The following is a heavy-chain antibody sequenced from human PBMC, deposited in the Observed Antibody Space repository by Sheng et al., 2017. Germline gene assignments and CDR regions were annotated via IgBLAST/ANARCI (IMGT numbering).Heavy chain of an antibody. CDR1: GFSLSTSGMR. CDR3: ARIGNGNYANNAFDI. Sequence: QVTLKESGPALVKPTQTLTLTCTFSGFSLSTSGMRVSWIRQPPGKALEWLARIDWDDDKFYTTSLKTRLTISKDTSKNQVVLTMTNMDPVDTATYFCARIGNGNYANNAFDIWGQGTIVTVSS. J-gene: IGHJ3*02. V-gene: IGHV2-70*04. CDR2: IDWDDDK. D-gene: IGHD1-7*01.